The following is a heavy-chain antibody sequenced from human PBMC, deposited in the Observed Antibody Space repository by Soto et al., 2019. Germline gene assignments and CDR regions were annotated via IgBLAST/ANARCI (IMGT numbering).Heavy chain of an antibody. J-gene: IGHJ3*02. CDR3: ATPLLVPGAFDI. CDR2: FDPEDGET. Sequence: ASVKVSCKVSGYTLTELSMHWVRQAPGKGLEWMGGFDPEDGETIYAQKFQGRVTMTEDTSTDTAYMELCSLRSEDTAVYYCATPLLVPGAFDIWGQGTMVTVSS. V-gene: IGHV1-24*01. D-gene: IGHD6-13*01. CDR1: GYTLTELS.